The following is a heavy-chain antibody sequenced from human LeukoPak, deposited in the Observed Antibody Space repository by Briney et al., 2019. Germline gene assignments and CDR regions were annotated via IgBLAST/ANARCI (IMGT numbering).Heavy chain of an antibody. CDR1: GGSFSGYY. D-gene: IGHD5-18*01. Sequence: SETLSLTCAVYGGSFSGYYWSWIRRPPGKGLEWIGEINHSGSTNYNPSLKSRVTISVDTSKNQFSLKLSSVTAADTAVYYCARSVDTAMDHFDYWGQGTLVTVSS. J-gene: IGHJ4*02. V-gene: IGHV4-34*01. CDR3: ARSVDTAMDHFDY. CDR2: INHSGST.